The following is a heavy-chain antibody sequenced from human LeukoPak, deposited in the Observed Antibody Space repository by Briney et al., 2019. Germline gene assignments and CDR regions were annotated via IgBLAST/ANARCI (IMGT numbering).Heavy chain of an antibody. CDR2: INHSGST. CDR1: GGPFSCYY. V-gene: IGHV4-34*01. Sequence: SETLSLTCAVYGGPFSCYYWSWIRQPPGKGLEWIGEINHSGSTNYNPSLKSRVTISVDTSKNQFSLKLSSVTAADTAVYYCATAPGVCGGDCHMNWFDPWGQGTLVTVSS. CDR3: ATAPGVCGGDCHMNWFDP. J-gene: IGHJ5*02. D-gene: IGHD2-21*02.